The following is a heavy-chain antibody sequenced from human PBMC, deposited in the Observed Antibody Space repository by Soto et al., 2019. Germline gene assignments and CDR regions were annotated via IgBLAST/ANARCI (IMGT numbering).Heavy chain of an antibody. Sequence: GGSLRLSCAASGFTFSSYSMNWVRQAPGKGLEWVSSISSSSSYIYYADSVKGRFTISRDNAKNSLYLQMNSLRAEDTAVYYCARDFGDDAFDIWGQGTMVTVSS. CDR3: ARDFGDDAFDI. CDR2: ISSSSSYI. V-gene: IGHV3-21*01. D-gene: IGHD3-10*01. CDR1: GFTFSSYS. J-gene: IGHJ3*02.